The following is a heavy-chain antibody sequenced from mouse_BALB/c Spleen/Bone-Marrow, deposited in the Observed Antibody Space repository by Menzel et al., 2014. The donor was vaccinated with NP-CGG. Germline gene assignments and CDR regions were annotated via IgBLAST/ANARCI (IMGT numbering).Heavy chain of an antibody. J-gene: IGHJ4*01. CDR2: IYPSNDGT. Sequence: EVQLQQSGPELVKPGASVKMSCKASGYTFTSYVMHWVKQKPGQGLEWIGYIYPSNDGTEYNEKFKGKATLTSDKSSSTAYMELSSLTSEDSAVYYCARDAMDYWGQGTSVTVSS. V-gene: IGHV1-14*01. CDR1: GYTFTSYV. CDR3: ARDAMDY.